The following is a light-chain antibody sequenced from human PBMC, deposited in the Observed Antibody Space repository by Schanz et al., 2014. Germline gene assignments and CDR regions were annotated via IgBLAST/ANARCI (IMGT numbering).Light chain of an antibody. V-gene: IGLV2-14*03. J-gene: IGLJ3*02. CDR1: SSDIGNYDY. CDR2: DVG. Sequence: QSALTQPASVSGSPGQSITISCTGTSSDIGNYDYVSWYRQHPGKAPKLIIYDVGDRPSGVSNRFSGSKSGNTASLTISGLQAEDEADYYCSSYAGTNFWVFGGGTKLTVL. CDR3: SSYAGTNFWV.